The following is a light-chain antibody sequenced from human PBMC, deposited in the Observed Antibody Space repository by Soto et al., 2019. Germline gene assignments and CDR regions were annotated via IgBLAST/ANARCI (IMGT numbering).Light chain of an antibody. J-gene: IGKJ2*01. CDR1: QNIRRS. V-gene: IGKV1-39*01. Sequence: DIQMTQSPSSLSASVGDRVTITCRASQNIRRSLSWYQHKPGKAPKLLIYTSSSLQSGVPSRFSGSGSGRDFTLTISSLQPEDVATYYCQQSYYTYTFDQGTKLEI. CDR3: QQSYYTYT. CDR2: TSS.